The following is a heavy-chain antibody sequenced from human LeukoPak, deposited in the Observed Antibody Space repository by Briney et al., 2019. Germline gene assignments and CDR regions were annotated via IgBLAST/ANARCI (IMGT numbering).Heavy chain of an antibody. Sequence: ASVKVSCKASGYTFTSYGITWVRQAPGQGLEWMGWITAYNSNTNYAQKFQGRVTMTTDTSTETAYMELRSLRSEDTAVYYCATSYGSGSYYTFDYWGQGTLVTVSS. V-gene: IGHV1-18*01. CDR3: ATSYGSGSYYTFDY. D-gene: IGHD3-10*01. CDR1: GYTFTSYG. CDR2: ITAYNSNT. J-gene: IGHJ4*02.